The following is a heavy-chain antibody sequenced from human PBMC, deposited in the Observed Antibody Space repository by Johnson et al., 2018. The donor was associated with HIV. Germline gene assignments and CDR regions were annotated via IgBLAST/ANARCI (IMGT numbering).Heavy chain of an antibody. D-gene: IGHD3-10*01. CDR2: IGPAADT. J-gene: IGHJ3*02. V-gene: IGHV3-13*01. Sequence: VQLVESGGGLVQPGGSLRLSCAASGFTFSSYDIHWVRQATGKGLESVSPIGPAADTYYPGSVKGRFTVSRENAKNTLYLQMSSLRPEDTAVYYCARGGMWFGGYDAFDIWGQGTMVTVSS. CDR3: ARGGMWFGGYDAFDI. CDR1: GFTFSSYD.